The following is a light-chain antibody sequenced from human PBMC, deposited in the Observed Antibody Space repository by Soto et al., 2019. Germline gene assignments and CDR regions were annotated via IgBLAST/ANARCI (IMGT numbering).Light chain of an antibody. V-gene: IGLV1-40*01. CDR1: SSNIGAGYE. J-gene: IGLJ1*01. CDR3: QSYDSSLMGYV. CDR2: ENN. Sequence: QSVLTQPPSVSEAPGQRVTISCTGSSSNIGAGYEAHWYQQVPGTAPKLLIYENNNRPSGVPDRFSGSKSGTSASLAITGLQAEDEAEYYWQSYDSSLMGYVFGTGTKVTVL.